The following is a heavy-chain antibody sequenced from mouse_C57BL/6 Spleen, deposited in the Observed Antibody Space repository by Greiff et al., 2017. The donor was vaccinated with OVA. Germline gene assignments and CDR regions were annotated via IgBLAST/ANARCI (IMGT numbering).Heavy chain of an antibody. CDR1: GFTFSSYA. CDR2: ISSGGDYI. D-gene: IGHD2-3*01. J-gene: IGHJ2*01. CDR3: TRDRRYDGYAWFAY. V-gene: IGHV5-9-1*02. Sequence: DVMLVESGEGLVKPGGSLKLSCAASGFTFSSYAMSWVRQTPEKRLEWVAYISSGGDYIYYADTVKGRFTISRDNARNTLYLQMSSLKSEDTAMYYCTRDRRYDGYAWFAYWGQGTTLTVSS.